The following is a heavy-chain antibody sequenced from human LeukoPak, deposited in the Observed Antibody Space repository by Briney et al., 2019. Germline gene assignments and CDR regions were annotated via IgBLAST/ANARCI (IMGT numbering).Heavy chain of an antibody. CDR1: GFTFDDYA. CDR3: AKDRGYSSSWYGAFDI. J-gene: IGHJ3*02. CDR2: ISWNSGSI. Sequence: GGSLRLSCAASGFTFDDYAMHWVRQAPGRGLEWVSGISWNSGSIGYADSVKGRFTISRDNAKNTLYLQMNSLRAEDTAIYYCAKDRGYSSSWYGAFDIWGQGTMVTVS. V-gene: IGHV3-9*01. D-gene: IGHD6-13*01.